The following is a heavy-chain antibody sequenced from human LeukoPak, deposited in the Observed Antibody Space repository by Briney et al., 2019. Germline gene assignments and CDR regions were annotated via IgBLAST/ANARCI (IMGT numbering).Heavy chain of an antibody. V-gene: IGHV4-4*07. CDR3: ARSGSYSYYMDV. J-gene: IGHJ6*03. CDR2: MYASGSA. Sequence: SETLSLTCTVSGGSISSYYWSWIRQPAGKGLECIGRMYASGSANYNPSLRSRVTMSVDTSKKQFSLRLSSVTAADTAVYYCARSGSYSYYMDVWGKGTTVTVSS. CDR1: GGSISSYY. D-gene: IGHD3-10*01.